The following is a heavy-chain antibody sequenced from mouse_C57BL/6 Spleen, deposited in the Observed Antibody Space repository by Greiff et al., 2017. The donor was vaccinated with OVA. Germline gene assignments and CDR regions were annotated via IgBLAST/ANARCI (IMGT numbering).Heavy chain of an antibody. D-gene: IGHD1-1*01. Sequence: DVMLVESGGGLVKPGGSLKLSCAASGFTFSSYAMSWVRQTPEKRLEWVATISDGGSYTYYPDNVKGRFTISRDNAKNNLYLQMSHLKSEDTAMYYCARDSPYYAFDYWGQGTTLTVSS. J-gene: IGHJ2*01. V-gene: IGHV5-4*01. CDR1: GFTFSSYA. CDR3: ARDSPYYAFDY. CDR2: ISDGGSYT.